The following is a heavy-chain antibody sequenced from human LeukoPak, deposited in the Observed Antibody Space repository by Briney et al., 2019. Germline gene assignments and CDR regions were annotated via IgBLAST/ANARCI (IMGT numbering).Heavy chain of an antibody. D-gene: IGHD2-15*01. CDR3: ARADRSGGSCYPDY. CDR1: GGSISSGGYS. CDR2: IYHSGST. J-gene: IGHJ4*02. V-gene: IGHV4-30-2*01. Sequence: SQTLSLTCAVSGGSISSGGYSWSWIRQPPGKGLEWIGYIYHSGSTYYNPSLKSRVTISVDRSKNQFSLKLSSVTAADTAVYYCARADRSGGSCYPDYWGQGTLVTVSS.